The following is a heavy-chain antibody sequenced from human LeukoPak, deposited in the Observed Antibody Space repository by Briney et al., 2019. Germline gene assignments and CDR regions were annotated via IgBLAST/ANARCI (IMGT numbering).Heavy chain of an antibody. J-gene: IGHJ6*02. D-gene: IGHD1-26*01. CDR1: GGSISTYY. CDR3: ARHGTSSYYYYAMDV. V-gene: IGHV4-59*08. Sequence: PSETLSLTCAVSGGSISTYYWSWIRQSPGKGLEWVGYIYYSGSTTYNPSLMSRGTISVDASKNKFSLQLSSVTAADTAVYYCARHGTSSYYYYAMDVWGQGATVSVSS. CDR2: IYYSGST.